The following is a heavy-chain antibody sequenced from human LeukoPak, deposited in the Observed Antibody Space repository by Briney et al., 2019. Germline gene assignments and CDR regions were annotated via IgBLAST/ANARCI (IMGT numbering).Heavy chain of an antibody. CDR1: GGSISSYY. V-gene: IGHV4-59*01. Sequence: PETLSLTCTVSGGSISSYYWSWIRQPPGKGLEWIGYIYYSGSTIYNPSLKTRVTISIHTSKNQFSLRLSSVTAADTAVYYCARGLHDYCFDYWGQGSLVAVSS. CDR2: IYYSGST. CDR3: ARGLHDYCFDY. J-gene: IGHJ4*02. D-gene: IGHD2-21*02.